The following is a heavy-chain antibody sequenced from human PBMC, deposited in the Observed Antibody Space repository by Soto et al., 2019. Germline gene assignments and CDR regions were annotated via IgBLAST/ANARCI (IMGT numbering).Heavy chain of an antibody. D-gene: IGHD3-22*01. CDR3: ANAPVVVPFES. CDR1: GFTFSNYA. J-gene: IGHJ5*01. CDR2: ISGSRDST. V-gene: IGHV3-23*01. Sequence: PGVSLTLSCAASGFTFSNYAMRCLRQAAGKGLEWVSGISGSRDSTYYADSVKGRFTISRDNSKNTLYLQMNSLRAEDTAVYYCANAPVVVPFESWGQGTVVTVSS.